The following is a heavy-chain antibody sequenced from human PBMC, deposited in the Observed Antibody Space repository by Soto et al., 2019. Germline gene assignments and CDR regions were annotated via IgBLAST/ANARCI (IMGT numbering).Heavy chain of an antibody. CDR2: IIPILGIA. V-gene: IGHV1-69*04. D-gene: IGHD3-22*01. CDR3: ARDLDFDYYDSSGPLAWFDP. CDR1: GGTFSSYT. J-gene: IGHJ5*02. Sequence: GASVKVSCKASGGTFSSYTISWVRQAPGQGLEWMGRIIPILGIANYAQKFQGRVTITADKSTSTAYMELSSLRSEDTAVYYCARDLDFDYYDSSGPLAWFDPWGQGTLVTVSS.